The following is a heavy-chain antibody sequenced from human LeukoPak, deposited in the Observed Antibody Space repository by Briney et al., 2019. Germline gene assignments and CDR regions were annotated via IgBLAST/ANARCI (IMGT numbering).Heavy chain of an antibody. CDR1: GYTFTYYA. CDR3: ARSYCGGDCHSSTGAFDI. Sequence: ASVKVSCKASGYTFTYYAMHWVRQAPGQRLEWMGWINAGNGNTKYSQKFQGRVTITRDTPASTAYMEVSSLRSEDTAVYYCARSYCGGDCHSSTGAFDIWGQGTMVTVSS. J-gene: IGHJ3*02. CDR2: INAGNGNT. D-gene: IGHD2-21*02. V-gene: IGHV1-3*01.